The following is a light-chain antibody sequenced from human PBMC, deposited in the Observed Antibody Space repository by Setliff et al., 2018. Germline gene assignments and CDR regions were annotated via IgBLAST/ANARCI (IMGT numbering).Light chain of an antibody. J-gene: IGLJ1*01. Sequence: VLTQPPSASGTPGQRVTISCSGSSSNIGTNTVNWYQQLPGTAPKLLIYSNNQRPSGVPDRFSGSESGTSASLAISGLQSEDEADYYCAAWDDSLNGHVFGTGTKAPS. CDR1: SSNIGTNT. V-gene: IGLV1-44*01. CDR2: SNN. CDR3: AAWDDSLNGHV.